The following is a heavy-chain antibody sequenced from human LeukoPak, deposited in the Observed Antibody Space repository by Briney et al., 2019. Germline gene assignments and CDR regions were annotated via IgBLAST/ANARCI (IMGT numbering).Heavy chain of an antibody. CDR3: ARDAASGNNWFDP. D-gene: IGHD3-3*01. CDR2: ISPSSSST. J-gene: IGHJ5*02. CDR1: GFTFSSYS. Sequence: GGSLRLSCAASGFTFSSYSLNWVRQAPGKGLEWVSYISPSSSSTYYADSVKGRFTISRDNARNSLYLQMNSLSTEDTALYYCARDAASGNNWFDPWGQGTPVTVSS. V-gene: IGHV3-48*01.